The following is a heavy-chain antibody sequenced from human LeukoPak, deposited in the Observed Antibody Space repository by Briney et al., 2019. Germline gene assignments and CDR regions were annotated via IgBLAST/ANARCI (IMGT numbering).Heavy chain of an antibody. CDR3: AKYEYCSGGSCSSWFDP. V-gene: IGHV3-23*01. CDR2: ISGSGAYT. CDR1: GFTFSSYA. J-gene: IGHJ5*02. D-gene: IGHD2-15*01. Sequence: GGSLRLSCAASGFTFSSYAMTWVRQAPGEGLEWASAISGSGAYTQYADSVKGRFTISRDNSKNALFLQMNSLRAEDTAVYYCAKYEYCSGGSCSSWFDPWGQGTLVTVSS.